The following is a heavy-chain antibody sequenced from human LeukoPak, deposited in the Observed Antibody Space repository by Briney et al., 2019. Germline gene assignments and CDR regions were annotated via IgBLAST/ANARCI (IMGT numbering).Heavy chain of an antibody. CDR1: GYTFTSYY. V-gene: IGHV1-46*01. CDR3: ARARGYYYDSSGYYYPNDTRYYYYYYMDV. CDR2: INPSGGST. J-gene: IGHJ6*03. Sequence: ASVKVSCKASGYTFTSYYMHWVGQAPGQGLEWMGIINPSGGSTSYAQKFQGRVTMTRDTSTSTVYMELSSLRSEDTAVYYCARARGYYYDSSGYYYPNDTRYYYYYYMDVWGKGTTVTVSS. D-gene: IGHD3-22*01.